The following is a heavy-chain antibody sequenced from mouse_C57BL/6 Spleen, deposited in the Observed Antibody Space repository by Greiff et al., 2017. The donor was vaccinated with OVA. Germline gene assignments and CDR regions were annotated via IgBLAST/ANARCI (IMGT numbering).Heavy chain of an antibody. V-gene: IGHV7-3*01. CDR3: ARYIGAAQATSYAMDY. Sequence: EVQGVESGGGLVQPGGSLSLSCAASGFTFTDYYMSWVRQPPGKALEWLGFIRNKANGYTTEYSASVKGRFTISRDNSQSILYLQMNALRAEDSATYYCARYIGAAQATSYAMDYWGQGTSVTVSS. CDR2: IRNKANGYTT. J-gene: IGHJ4*01. D-gene: IGHD3-2*02. CDR1: GFTFTDYY.